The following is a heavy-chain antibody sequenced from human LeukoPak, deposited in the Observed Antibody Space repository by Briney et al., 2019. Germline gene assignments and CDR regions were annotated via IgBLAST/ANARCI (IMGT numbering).Heavy chain of an antibody. D-gene: IGHD7-27*01. V-gene: IGHV4-4*02. CDR1: GGSISSKNW. CDR2: IYHGGST. J-gene: IGHJ4*02. CDR3: ARLGIVRGRDFDY. Sequence: SETLSLTCAVSGGSISSKNWWSWVRQPPGKGLEWIGEIYHGGSTNYNPSLKSRVTISVDKSKNQSSLKLSSVTAADTAVYYCARLGIVRGRDFDYWGQGTLVTVSS.